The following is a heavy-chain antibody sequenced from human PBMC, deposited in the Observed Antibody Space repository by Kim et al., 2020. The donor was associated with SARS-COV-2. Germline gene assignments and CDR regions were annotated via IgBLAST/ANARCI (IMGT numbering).Heavy chain of an antibody. CDR3: ARQKLLAVFDY. V-gene: IGHV4-39*01. Sequence: TYNTPSLKSRVTISVDTSKNQFSLKLSSVTAADTAVYYCARQKLLAVFDYWGQGTLVTVSS. J-gene: IGHJ4*02. CDR2: T. D-gene: IGHD3-10*01.